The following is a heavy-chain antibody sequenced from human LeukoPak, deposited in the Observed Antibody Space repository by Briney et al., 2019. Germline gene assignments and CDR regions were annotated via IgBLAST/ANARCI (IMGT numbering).Heavy chain of an antibody. CDR1: GGSLSSRRYY. J-gene: IGHJ4*02. CDR2: IYYSGST. D-gene: IGHD3-10*01. Sequence: SETLSLTCTVSGGSLSSRRYYWGWIRQPPGKGLEWTGSIYYSGSTYYNPSLKRRVTISVDTSKNQFSLKLSSVTASDTAVYYCARQGWFGELLSPLDYWGQGTLVTVSS. V-gene: IGHV4-39*01. CDR3: ARQGWFGELLSPLDY.